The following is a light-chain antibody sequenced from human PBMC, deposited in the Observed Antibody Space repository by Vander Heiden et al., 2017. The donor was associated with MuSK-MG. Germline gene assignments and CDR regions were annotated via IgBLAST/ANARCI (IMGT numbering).Light chain of an antibody. CDR2: EVT. CDR1: SSDVGGYNY. Sequence: QSALTQPASVSGPPGQSITISCTGSSSDVGGYNYVSWYQQHPGKAPKLMIYEVTHRPSGVSYRFSGSKSGNTASLTISGLQAEDEADYYCSSYTSRSTLYVFGTGTKVIVL. CDR3: SSYTSRSTLYV. J-gene: IGLJ1*01. V-gene: IGLV2-14*01.